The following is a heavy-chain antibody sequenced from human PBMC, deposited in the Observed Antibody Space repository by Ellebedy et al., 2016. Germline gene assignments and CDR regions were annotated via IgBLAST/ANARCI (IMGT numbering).Heavy chain of an antibody. J-gene: IGHJ4*02. D-gene: IGHD2-15*01. V-gene: IGHV3-7*01. CDR2: INQDGGRK. CDR3: ARIYCGGGGCYYDF. CDR1: GFTFSTFW. Sequence: GGSLRLSCAASGFTFSTFWMSWVRQAPGKGLEWVANINQDGGRKYYVDSVKGRFTISRDNAKNSLYLQTNSLRAEDTAVYYCARIYCGGGGCYYDFWGQGTLVTVSS.